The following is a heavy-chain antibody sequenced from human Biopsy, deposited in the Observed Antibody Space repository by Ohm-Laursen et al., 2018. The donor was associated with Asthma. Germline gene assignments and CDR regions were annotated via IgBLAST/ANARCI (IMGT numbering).Heavy chain of an antibody. D-gene: IGHD6-19*01. V-gene: IGHV3-30-3*01. J-gene: IGHJ4*02. CDR3: AREGIAVAHFDY. CDR1: GFTFSSYA. Sequence: SLRLSCAASGFTFSSYAMHWVRQAPGKGLEWVAVISYDGSNKYYADSVKGRSTISRDNSKNTLYLQMNSLRAEDTAVYYCAREGIAVAHFDYWGQGTLVTVSS. CDR2: ISYDGSNK.